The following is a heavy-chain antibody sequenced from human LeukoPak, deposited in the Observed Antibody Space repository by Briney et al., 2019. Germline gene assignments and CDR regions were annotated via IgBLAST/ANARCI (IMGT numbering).Heavy chain of an antibody. J-gene: IGHJ6*02. Sequence: SETLSLTCTVSGGSISSYYWSWIRQPPGKGLEWIGYIYYSGSTNYNPSLKSRVTISVDTSKNQFSLKLSSVTAADTAVYYCARRIAAAGTVGMDVWGQGTTVTVSS. CDR1: GGSISSYY. CDR3: ARRIAAAGTVGMDV. D-gene: IGHD6-13*01. CDR2: IYYSGST. V-gene: IGHV4-59*08.